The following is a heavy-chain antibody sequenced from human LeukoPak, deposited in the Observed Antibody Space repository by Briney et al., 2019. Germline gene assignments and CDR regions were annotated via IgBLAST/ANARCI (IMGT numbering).Heavy chain of an antibody. J-gene: IGHJ6*03. CDR3: GRGGRIFGVPSPKYRDV. D-gene: IGHD3-3*01. CDR1: GGSISNISYY. V-gene: IGHV4-39*02. Sequence: SETLSLTCTVSGGSISNISYYWGWIRQPPGKGLEWIGSISYSGITYYNPSLKSRVTMSVDTSKNQFSLKLSSVTPAYTAVYYRGRGGRIFGVPSPKYRDVWAKGPRSPSP. CDR2: ISYSGIT.